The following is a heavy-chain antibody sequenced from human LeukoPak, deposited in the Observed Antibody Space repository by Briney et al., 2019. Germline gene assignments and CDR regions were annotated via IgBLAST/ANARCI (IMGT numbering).Heavy chain of an antibody. CDR3: ARTYSSRWYSDY. CDR1: GSIFTSYW. V-gene: IGHV5-51*01. CDR2: IYPGDSDT. Sequence: GASLQISCKCSGSIFTSYWIGWVRPLPGKGLEWMGIIYPGDSDTRYSRSFQGQVTISADKSISTAYLQWSRPKAWKTPRYYCARTYSSRWYSDYWGQGTLVTVSS. J-gene: IGHJ4*02. D-gene: IGHD6-13*01.